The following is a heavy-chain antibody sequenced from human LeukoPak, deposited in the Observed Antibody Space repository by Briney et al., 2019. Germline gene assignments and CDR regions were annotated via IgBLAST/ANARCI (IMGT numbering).Heavy chain of an antibody. J-gene: IGHJ6*03. V-gene: IGHV1-8*03. CDR1: GYTFTSYD. CDR3: ARDGGNWKPRYYYMDA. D-gene: IGHD1-1*01. Sequence: ASVKVSCKASGYTFTSYDINWVRQATGQGLEWMGWMNPNSGNTGYAQKFQGRVTITRNTSISTAYMELSSLRSEDTAVYYCARDGGNWKPRYYYMDAWGKGTTVTISS. CDR2: MNPNSGNT.